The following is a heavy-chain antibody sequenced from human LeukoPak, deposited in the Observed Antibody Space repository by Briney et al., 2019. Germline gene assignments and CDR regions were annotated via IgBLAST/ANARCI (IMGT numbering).Heavy chain of an antibody. V-gene: IGHV3-7*03. D-gene: IGHD3-10*01. J-gene: IGHJ6*04. CDR2: IKQDGSEK. CDR3: ARDQAWFGDGAYYYYYGMDV. Sequence: GGSLRLSCAASGLTFSSYWMSWVRQAPGKGLEWVANIKQDGSEKYYVDSVKGRFTISRDNAKNSLYLQMNSLRAEDTAVYYCARDQAWFGDGAYYYYYGMDVWGKGTTVTVSS. CDR1: GLTFSSYW.